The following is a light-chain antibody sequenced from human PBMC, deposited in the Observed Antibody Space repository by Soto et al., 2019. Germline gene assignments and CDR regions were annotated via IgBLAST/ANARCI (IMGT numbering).Light chain of an antibody. CDR3: QQYGSSPLT. CDR2: GAS. V-gene: IGKV3-20*01. Sequence: EXXXXQSXGXXXLSPGERATLSCXAXQSVSSSYLAWYQQKPGQAPRLLIYGASSRATGIPDRFSGSGSGTDFTLTISRLEPEDFAVYYCQQYGSSPLTFGQGTKVEIK. CDR1: QSVSSSY. J-gene: IGKJ1*01.